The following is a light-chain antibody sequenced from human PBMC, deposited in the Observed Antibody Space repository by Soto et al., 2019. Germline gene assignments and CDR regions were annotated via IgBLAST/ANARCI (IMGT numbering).Light chain of an antibody. CDR2: AAS. V-gene: IGKV1-39*01. CDR1: QSISIY. J-gene: IGKJ4*01. Sequence: DIQITQSPSSLSSSVLERFTITCRASQSISIYLNWYQQKPGKAPKLLIYAASSLQSGVPSRFSGSGSGTDFTLTISSLQPEDFATYYCQQSYSTPLFGGGTKVDIK. CDR3: QQSYSTPL.